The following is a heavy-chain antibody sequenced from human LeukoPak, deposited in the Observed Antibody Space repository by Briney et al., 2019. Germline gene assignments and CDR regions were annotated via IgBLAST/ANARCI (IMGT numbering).Heavy chain of an antibody. J-gene: IGHJ4*02. CDR2: MIGSGSSI. Sequence: GGSLRLSCATSGFPFSNHAMSWVRQAPGKGLEWVSAMIGSGSSIYYADSVKGRFTISRDNAKNTLFLQMHSLRAEDTAVYYCAKDETYSSGWAPFDSWGQGTLVIVSS. D-gene: IGHD6-19*01. CDR3: AKDETYSSGWAPFDS. CDR1: GFPFSNHA. V-gene: IGHV3-23*01.